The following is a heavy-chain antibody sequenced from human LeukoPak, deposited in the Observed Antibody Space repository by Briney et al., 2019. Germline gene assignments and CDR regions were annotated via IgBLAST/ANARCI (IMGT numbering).Heavy chain of an antibody. V-gene: IGHV4-39*01. J-gene: IGHJ4*02. Sequence: SETQSLTCTVSGGSIRSSSYYWGWIRQPPGKGLEWIGNIYYTGSTYYNSSLESRVTISVDTSKNQFSLRLSSVTAADTAVYYCARHQSYFDVLTGYSFDYWGQGTLVTVSS. CDR3: ARHQSYFDVLTGYSFDY. CDR2: IYYTGST. D-gene: IGHD3-9*01. CDR1: GGSIRSSSYY.